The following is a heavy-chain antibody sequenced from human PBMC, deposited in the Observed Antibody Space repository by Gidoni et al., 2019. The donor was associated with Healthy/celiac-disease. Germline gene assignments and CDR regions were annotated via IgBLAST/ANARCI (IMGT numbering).Heavy chain of an antibody. CDR2: ISWNSGSI. D-gene: IGHD2-15*01. J-gene: IGHJ6*02. V-gene: IGHV3-9*01. CDR3: ANTLGYCSGGSCYGMDV. Sequence: EVQMVESGGGLVQHGRSLRLSCAASGFTFDDYAMHWVRQAPGKGLEGVSGISWNSGSIGYADSVKGRFTISRDNAKNSLYLQMNSLRAEDTALYYCANTLGYCSGGSCYGMDVWGLGTTVTVSS. CDR1: GFTFDDYA.